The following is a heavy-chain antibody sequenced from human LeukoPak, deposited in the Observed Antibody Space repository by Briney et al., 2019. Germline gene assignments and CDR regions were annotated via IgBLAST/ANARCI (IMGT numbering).Heavy chain of an antibody. J-gene: IGHJ5*02. CDR1: GGSFSGYY. D-gene: IGHD4-17*01. Sequence: SETLSLTCAVYGGSFSGYYWSWIRRPPGKGLEWIGEINHSGSTNYNPSLKSRVTISVDTSKNQFSLKLSSVTAADTAVYYCARGGTTVTPGLLWFDPWGQGTLVTVSS. V-gene: IGHV4-34*01. CDR3: ARGGTTVTPGLLWFDP. CDR2: INHSGST.